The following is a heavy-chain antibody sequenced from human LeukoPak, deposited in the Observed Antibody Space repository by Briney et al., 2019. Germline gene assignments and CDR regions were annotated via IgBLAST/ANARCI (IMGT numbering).Heavy chain of an antibody. CDR1: GASISSGDYY. Sequence: SQTLSLTCTVSGASISSGDYYWSWIRQPPGKGLEYLGYIHYSGSTYYNPSLKSRATISVDTSKNQFSLTLSSVTAADTAVYYCARERSGSYYENFDYWGQGTLVTVSS. CDR3: ARERSGSYYENFDY. V-gene: IGHV4-30-4*01. CDR2: IHYSGST. J-gene: IGHJ4*02. D-gene: IGHD3-10*01.